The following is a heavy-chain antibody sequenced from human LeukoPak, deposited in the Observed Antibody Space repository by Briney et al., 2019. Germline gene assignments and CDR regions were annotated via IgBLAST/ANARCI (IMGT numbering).Heavy chain of an antibody. CDR3: AREVLIAAAGNGGIYYYYYYMDV. J-gene: IGHJ6*03. V-gene: IGHV1-18*01. CDR2: ISAYNGNT. D-gene: IGHD6-13*01. Sequence: ASVKVSCKASGYTFTSYGISWVRQAPGQGLEWMGWISAYNGNTNYAQELQGRVTMTTDTSTSTAYMELRSLRSDDTAVYYCAREVLIAAAGNGGIYYYYYYMDVWGKGTTVTVSS. CDR1: GYTFTSYG.